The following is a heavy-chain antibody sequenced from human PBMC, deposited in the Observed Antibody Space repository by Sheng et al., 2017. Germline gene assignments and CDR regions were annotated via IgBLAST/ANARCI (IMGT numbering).Heavy chain of an antibody. Sequence: EVQLLESGGGLVQPGGSLRLSCAASGFTFSSYAMSWVRQAPGKGLEWVSAISGSGGSTYYADSVKGRFTISRDNSKNTLYLQMNSLRAEDTAVYYCAKGHYSSSWYVVSPGWYFDLWGRGTLVTVSS. CDR2: ISGSGGST. CDR3: AKGHYSSSWYVVSPGWYFDL. J-gene: IGHJ2*01. V-gene: IGHV3-23*01. CDR1: GFTFSSYA. D-gene: IGHD6-13*01.